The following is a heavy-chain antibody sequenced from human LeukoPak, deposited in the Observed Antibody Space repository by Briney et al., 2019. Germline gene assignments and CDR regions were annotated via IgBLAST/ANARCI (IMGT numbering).Heavy chain of an antibody. CDR1: GYTFTGYY. CDR2: ISAYNGNT. CDR3: ARARKDSSSWYEWFDP. J-gene: IGHJ5*02. V-gene: IGHV1-18*04. D-gene: IGHD6-13*01. Sequence: GASVKVSCKASGYTFTGYYMHWVRQAPGQGLEWMGWISAYNGNTNYAQKLQGRVTMTTDTSTSTAYMELRSLRSDDTAVYYCARARKDSSSWYEWFDPWGQGTLVTVSS.